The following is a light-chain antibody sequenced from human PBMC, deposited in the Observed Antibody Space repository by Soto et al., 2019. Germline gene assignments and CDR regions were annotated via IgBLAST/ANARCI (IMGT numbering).Light chain of an antibody. J-gene: IGKJ1*01. V-gene: IGKV3-20*01. Sequence: EIVLAQSPGTLSLSPGQRATLSCRASQSVTNSFLAWYQQKRGKAPRLXMYGASRRATGIPERFTGSGSGTDFTLTISRLEPEDFAVYYCQQYVSLPWAFGQGTKVDIK. CDR2: GAS. CDR1: QSVTNSF. CDR3: QQYVSLPWA.